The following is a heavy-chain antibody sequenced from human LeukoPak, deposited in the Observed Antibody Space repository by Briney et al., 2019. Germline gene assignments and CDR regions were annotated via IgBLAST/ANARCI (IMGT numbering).Heavy chain of an antibody. CDR2: IYYSGST. V-gene: IGHV4-34*01. J-gene: IGHJ5*02. Sequence: SETLSLTCAVYGGSFSGYYWSWIRQPPGKGLEWIGSIYYSGSTYYNPSLKSRVTISVDTSKNQFSLKLSSVTAADTAVYYCARHTFLTTVTTSWFDPWGQGTLVTVSS. D-gene: IGHD4-11*01. CDR3: ARHTFLTTVTTSWFDP. CDR1: GGSFSGYY.